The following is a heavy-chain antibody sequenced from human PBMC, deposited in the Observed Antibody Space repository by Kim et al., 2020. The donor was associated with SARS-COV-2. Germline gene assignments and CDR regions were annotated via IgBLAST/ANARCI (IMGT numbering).Heavy chain of an antibody. V-gene: IGHV4-39*01. CDR3: ARQALYYYDSSGSPFNAFDI. Sequence: SETLSLTCTVSGGSISSSSYYWGWIRQPPGKGLEWIGSIYYSGSTYYNPSLKSRVTISVDTSKNQFSLKLSSVTAADTAVYYCARQALYYYDSSGSPFNAFDIWGQGTMVTVSS. D-gene: IGHD3-22*01. CDR2: IYYSGST. CDR1: GGSISSSSYY. J-gene: IGHJ3*02.